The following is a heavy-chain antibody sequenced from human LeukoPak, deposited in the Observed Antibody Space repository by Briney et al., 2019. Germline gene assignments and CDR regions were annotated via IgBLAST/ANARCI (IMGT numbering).Heavy chain of an antibody. CDR2: ISPGDGRI. D-gene: IGHD2-15*01. Sequence: ASVKVSCKASGYTFTSHSVHWVRQAPGQGLEWMGVISPGDGRITYSQKFQGGVTLTSDPPTSTVFMDLRGLRSEDTAVFYCARQQEVTADSFYYAMDVWGQGTTVTVSS. V-gene: IGHV1-46*01. CDR1: GYTFTSHS. CDR3: ARQQEVTADSFYYAMDV. J-gene: IGHJ6*02.